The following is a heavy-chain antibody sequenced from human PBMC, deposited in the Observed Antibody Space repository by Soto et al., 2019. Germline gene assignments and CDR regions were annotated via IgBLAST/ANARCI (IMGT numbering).Heavy chain of an antibody. V-gene: IGHV4-4*07. CDR2: IYTSGGT. J-gene: IGHJ5*02. D-gene: IGHD2-8*02. Sequence: QVQLQESGPGLVKPSETLSLTCTVSGGSISSYYWSWIRQPAGKGLEWIGRIYTSGGTNYNPSLKSRVTMSVDTSKNQFSLKLSSVTAADTAVYYCARDWGWGKESHPNWFDPWGQGTLVTVSS. CDR1: GGSISSYY. CDR3: ARDWGWGKESHPNWFDP.